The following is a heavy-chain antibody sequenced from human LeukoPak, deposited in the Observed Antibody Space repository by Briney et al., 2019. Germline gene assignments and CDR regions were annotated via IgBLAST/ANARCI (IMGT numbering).Heavy chain of an antibody. CDR2: IRSTGDST. D-gene: IGHD2-15*01. J-gene: IGHJ6*03. CDR1: GFTFSSYA. Sequence: QFGGSLRLSCAASGFTFSSYAITWVRQAPGKGLEWVSSIRSTGDSTFYADSVKGRFTISRDNSKNTVYLLMNSLRTEDTAVYYCGRSRRINASLYYYMDVWGKGTTVTVSS. CDR3: GRSRRINASLYYYMDV. V-gene: IGHV3-23*01.